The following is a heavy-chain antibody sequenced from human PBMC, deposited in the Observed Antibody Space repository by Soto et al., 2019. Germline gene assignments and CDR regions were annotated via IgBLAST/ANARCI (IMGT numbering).Heavy chain of an antibody. Sequence: SVNVSCKASGGTFSSYAISWVRQAPGQGLEWMGGIIRIFSTANYAQKFQGRVTITADESTSTAYMELSSLRSEDTAVYYWARDSPIARMDVWGQGTTVTVSS. CDR2: IIRIFSTA. CDR1: GGTFSSYA. CDR3: ARDSPIARMDV. J-gene: IGHJ6*02. V-gene: IGHV1-69*13. D-gene: IGHD6-13*01.